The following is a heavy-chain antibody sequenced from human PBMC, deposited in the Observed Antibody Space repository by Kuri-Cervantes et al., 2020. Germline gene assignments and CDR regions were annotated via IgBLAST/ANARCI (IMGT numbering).Heavy chain of an antibody. CDR3: ANQLTPYSSFV. CDR1: GFTFSSYG. Sequence: GESLKISCAASGFTFSSYGMHWVRQAPGKGLEWVAVISYDGSNKYYADSVKGRFTISRDNAKNSLYLQMNSLRDEDTAVYYCANQLTPYSSFVWGQGTLVTVSS. CDR2: ISYDGSNK. V-gene: IGHV3-30*18. D-gene: IGHD6-6*01. J-gene: IGHJ4*02.